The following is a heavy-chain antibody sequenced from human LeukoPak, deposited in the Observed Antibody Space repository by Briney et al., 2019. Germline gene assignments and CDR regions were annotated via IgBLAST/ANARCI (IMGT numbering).Heavy chain of an antibody. CDR2: IYYSGST. CDR3: ARSMVREVFDY. J-gene: IGHJ4*02. CDR1: GGSISSYY. D-gene: IGHD3-10*01. V-gene: IGHV4-59*08. Sequence: SETLSLTCTVAGGSISSYYWSWIRQPPGKGLEWIGYIYYSGSTNYNPSLKSRVTISVDTSKNQFSLKLSSVTAADTAVYYCARSMVREVFDYWGQGTLVTVSS.